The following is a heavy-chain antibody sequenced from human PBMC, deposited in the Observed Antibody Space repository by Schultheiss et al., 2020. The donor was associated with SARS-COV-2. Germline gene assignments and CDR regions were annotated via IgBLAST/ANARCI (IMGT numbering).Heavy chain of an antibody. CDR3: AKARMYDFWSIDY. D-gene: IGHD3-3*01. V-gene: IGHV3-30*18. Sequence: GGSLRLSCAASGFTFSSYGMHWVRQAPGKGLEWVAVISYDGSNKYYADSVKGRFTISRDNSKNTLYLQMNSLRVEDTAIYYCAKARMYDFWSIDYWGQGALVTVSS. CDR1: GFTFSSYG. J-gene: IGHJ4*02. CDR2: ISYDGSNK.